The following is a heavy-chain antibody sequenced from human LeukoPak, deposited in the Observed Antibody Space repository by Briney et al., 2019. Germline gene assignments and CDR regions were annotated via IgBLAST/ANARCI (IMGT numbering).Heavy chain of an antibody. CDR2: ISGSGVST. V-gene: IGHV3-23*01. J-gene: IGHJ4*02. CDR1: GFTFSSYA. CDR3: CTSPSFGSSWYQFNY. Sequence: GGSLRLSCAASGFTFSSYAMSWVRQAPGKGLEWVSGISGSGVSTYYADSVKGRFTISRDNSKNTLYLQMNSLRAEDTAVYYCCTSPSFGSSWYQFNYWGQGALVIVSS. D-gene: IGHD6-13*01.